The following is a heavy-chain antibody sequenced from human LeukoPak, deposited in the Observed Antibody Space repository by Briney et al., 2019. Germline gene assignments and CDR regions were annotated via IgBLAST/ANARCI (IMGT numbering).Heavy chain of an antibody. CDR3: ARDREQWLGRRWFDS. V-gene: IGHV3-11*01. CDR2: ISRSDSTI. D-gene: IGHD6-19*01. CDR1: GFTFDDYG. Sequence: GGSLRLSCAASGFTFDDYGMSWIRQAPGKGLEWVSYISRSDSTIYYADSVKGRFTISRDNAKNSLYLQMNSLRAEDTAVYYCARDREQWLGRRWFDSWGQGTLVTVSS. J-gene: IGHJ5*01.